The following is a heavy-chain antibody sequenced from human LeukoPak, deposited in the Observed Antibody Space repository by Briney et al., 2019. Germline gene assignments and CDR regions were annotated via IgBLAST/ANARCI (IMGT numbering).Heavy chain of an antibody. Sequence: SETLSLTCTVSGGSISSSSYYWGWIRQPPGRGLGWIGSIYYSGSTYYNPSLKSRVTISVDTSKNQFSLKLSSVTAADTAVYYCAAVEMATITIDYWGQGTLVTVSS. CDR2: IYYSGST. V-gene: IGHV4-39*01. J-gene: IGHJ4*02. D-gene: IGHD5-24*01. CDR3: AAVEMATITIDY. CDR1: GGSISSSSYY.